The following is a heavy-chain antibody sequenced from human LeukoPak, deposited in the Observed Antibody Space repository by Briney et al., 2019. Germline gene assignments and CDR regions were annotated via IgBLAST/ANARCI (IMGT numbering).Heavy chain of an antibody. D-gene: IGHD2-15*01. Sequence: GGSLILSCAASTFTFSNAWMSWVRQAPGKGLEWVGRIKSKSDGGTTDYAAPVKGRFTISRDDSKNTLYLQMNSLKTEDTAVYYCTTAPRGYCSGGSCSYAFDIWGQGTMVTVSS. CDR2: IKSKSDGGTT. CDR1: TFTFSNAW. CDR3: TTAPRGYCSGGSCSYAFDI. V-gene: IGHV3-15*01. J-gene: IGHJ3*02.